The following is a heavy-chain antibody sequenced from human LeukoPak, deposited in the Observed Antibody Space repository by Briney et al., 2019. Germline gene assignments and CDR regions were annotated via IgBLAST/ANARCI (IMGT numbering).Heavy chain of an antibody. V-gene: IGHV3-30*02. CDR3: AKLAGVFGSSGTP. CDR2: IRYDGSNK. J-gene: IGHJ5*02. CDR1: GFTFSSYG. Sequence: GGSLRLSCAASGFTFSSYGMHWVRQAPGKGLEWVAFIRYDGSNKYYADSVKGRFTISRDNSNNTLCLQMNSLRAEDTAVYYCAKLAGVFGSSGTPWGQGTLVTVSS. D-gene: IGHD3-16*02.